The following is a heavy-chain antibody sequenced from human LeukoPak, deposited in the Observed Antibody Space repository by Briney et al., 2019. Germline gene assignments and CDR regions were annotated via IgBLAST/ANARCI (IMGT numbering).Heavy chain of an antibody. D-gene: IGHD1-26*01. CDR2: IYSGGST. V-gene: IGHV3-53*01. CDR1: GFIVSSNY. J-gene: IGHJ4*02. Sequence: GGSLRLPCAASGFIVSSNYMSWVRQAPGKGLEWVSVIYSGGSTYYADSAKGRFTISRDNSKNTLYLQMNSLRAEDTAVYYCAGDSGSYLYFDYWGQRTLVTVSS. CDR3: AGDSGSYLYFDY.